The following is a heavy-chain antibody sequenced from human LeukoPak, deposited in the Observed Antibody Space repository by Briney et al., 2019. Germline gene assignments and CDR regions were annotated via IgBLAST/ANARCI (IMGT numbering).Heavy chain of an antibody. D-gene: IGHD2-2*02. CDR2: INHSGST. J-gene: IGHJ4*02. V-gene: IGHV4-34*01. CDR3: ARAEWRYCSSTSCYIFDY. CDR1: GGSFSGYY. Sequence: SETLSLTCAVYGGSFSGYYWSWIRQPPGKGLEWIGEINHSGSTNYNPSLKSRVTISVDTSKNQFSLKLSSVTAADTAVYYCARAEWRYCSSTSCYIFDYWGQGTLVTVSS.